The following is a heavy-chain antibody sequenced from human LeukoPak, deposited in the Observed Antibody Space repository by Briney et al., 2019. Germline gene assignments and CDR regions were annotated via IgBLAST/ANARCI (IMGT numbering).Heavy chain of an antibody. CDR3: ARALGYDFLGAFDI. CDR2: IYSSGNT. V-gene: IGHV4-30-4*08. CDR1: GGSISSGDYY. J-gene: IGHJ3*02. D-gene: IGHD3-3*01. Sequence: PSETLSLTCTVSGGSISSGDYYWNWIRQPPGKGLEWIGYIYSSGNTNYNPSLNSRLTISVDTSKNQFSLKLNSVTAADTAIFYCARALGYDFLGAFDIWGQGTMVTVSS.